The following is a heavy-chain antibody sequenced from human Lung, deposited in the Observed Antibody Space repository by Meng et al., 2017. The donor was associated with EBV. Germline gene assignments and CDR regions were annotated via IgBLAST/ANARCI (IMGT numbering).Heavy chain of an antibody. CDR2: ISYDENRK. D-gene: IGHD1-7*01. Sequence: HLVELGGGVVQPGRSLRLFWAASGFNFGAYVMYWVRQAPGKGLECVAVISYDENRKYYLDSVKGRFTISRDNSNDTLYLQMNSLRVEDTAVYYCTRDSAGTPFDTWGQGTLVTVSS. V-gene: IGHV3-30*03. CDR3: TRDSAGTPFDT. CDR1: GFNFGAYV. J-gene: IGHJ4*02.